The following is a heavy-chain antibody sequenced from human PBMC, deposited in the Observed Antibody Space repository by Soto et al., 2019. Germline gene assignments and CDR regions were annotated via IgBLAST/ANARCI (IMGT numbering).Heavy chain of an antibody. D-gene: IGHD2-15*01. J-gene: IGHJ4*02. CDR1: GITFSSFG. CDR2: IWYDGSNK. Sequence: QVQLVESGGGVVQPGRSLRLSCAASGITFSSFGMHWVRQAPGKGLEWVAAIWYDGSNKYYTDSVKGRFTISRDNSKNTLYLQMNSLRAEDTAVYYCARDRGYCSGSSCYGCLDYWGQGTLVTVSS. CDR3: ARDRGYCSGSSCYGCLDY. V-gene: IGHV3-33*01.